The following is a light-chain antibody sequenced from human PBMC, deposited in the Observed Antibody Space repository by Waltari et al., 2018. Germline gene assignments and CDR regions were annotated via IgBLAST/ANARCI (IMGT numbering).Light chain of an antibody. Sequence: QSVLTQPPSASGTPGQRVTISCSGSSSNIGTNYVYWYQQLPGTAPKLFIHRNNQRPSEVPDRFSGSKAGTSASLAISGLRSEDEADYYCVAWDDSLSGRVFGGGTKVTVL. CDR2: RNN. J-gene: IGLJ3*02. CDR1: SSNIGTNY. CDR3: VAWDDSLSGRV. V-gene: IGLV1-47*01.